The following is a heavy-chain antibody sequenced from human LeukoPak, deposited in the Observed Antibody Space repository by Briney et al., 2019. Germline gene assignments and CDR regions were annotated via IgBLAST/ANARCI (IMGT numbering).Heavy chain of an antibody. CDR3: ARRGPNPLYYYYYYMDV. CDR1: GGSFSGYY. CDR2: IYHSGST. D-gene: IGHD1-14*01. J-gene: IGHJ6*03. V-gene: IGHV4-34*01. Sequence: SETLSLTCAVYGGSFSGYYWSWIRQPPGKGLEWIGEIYHSGSTNYNPSLKSRVTISVDTSKNQFSLKLSSVTAADTAVYYCARRGPNPLYYYYYYMDVWGKGTTVTVSS.